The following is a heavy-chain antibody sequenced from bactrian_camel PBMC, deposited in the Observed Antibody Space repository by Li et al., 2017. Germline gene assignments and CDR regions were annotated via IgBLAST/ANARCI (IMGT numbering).Heavy chain of an antibody. CDR2: IYTGSGNT. D-gene: IGHD4*01. CDR3: TTARRAGTPLCGLQLRAFTIT. V-gene: IGHV3S40*01. CDR1: GYTYSSYC. Sequence: VQLVESGGGSVQAGGSLRLSCAASGYTYSSYCMGWFRQAPGKEREGVAAIYTGSGNTYYADSVKGRFTISQDNAKNTVYLQMNDLKPEDTAMYYCTTARRAGTPLCGLQLRAFTITGARGPRSPSP. J-gene: IGHJ4*01.